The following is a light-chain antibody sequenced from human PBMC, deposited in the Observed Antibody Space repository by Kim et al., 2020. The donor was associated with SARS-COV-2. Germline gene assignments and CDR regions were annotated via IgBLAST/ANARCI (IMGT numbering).Light chain of an antibody. V-gene: IGLV4-69*01. Sequence: SVKLTFTLSRGHSSYAIAWHQQQPEKGPRYLMKLNSDGSHSKGDGIPDRFSGSSSGAERYLTISSLQSEDEADYYCQTWGTGHVVFGGGTQLTVL. J-gene: IGLJ2*01. CDR3: QTWGTGHVV. CDR2: LNSDGSH. CDR1: RGHSSYA.